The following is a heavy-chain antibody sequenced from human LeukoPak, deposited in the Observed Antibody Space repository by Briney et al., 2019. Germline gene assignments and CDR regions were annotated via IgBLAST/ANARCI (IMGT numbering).Heavy chain of an antibody. V-gene: IGHV4-4*07. CDR3: AREEKDYYDGSGYYCDY. CDR1: GGSINAYF. CDR2: IYPGGST. J-gene: IGHJ4*02. D-gene: IGHD3-22*01. Sequence: SETLSLTCIVSGGSINAYFWSWTRQPAGRGLEWIGRIYPGGSTDYNPSLKSRVTMSVDTSKNHFSLRLSSVTTADTAVYYCAREEKDYYDGSGYYCDYWGQGTLVTVSS.